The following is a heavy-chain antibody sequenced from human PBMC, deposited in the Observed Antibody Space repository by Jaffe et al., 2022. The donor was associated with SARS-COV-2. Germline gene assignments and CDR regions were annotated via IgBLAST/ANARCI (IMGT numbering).Heavy chain of an antibody. CDR1: GFTFSDHY. CDR2: TRNKANSYTT. CDR3: ARVSIMINSDAFDI. Sequence: EVQLVESGGGLVQPGGSLRLSCAASGFTFSDHYMDWVRQAPGKGLEWVGRTRNKANSYTTEYAASVKGRFTISRDDSKNSLYLQMNSLKTEDTAVYYCARVSIMINSDAFDIWGQGTMVTVSS. D-gene: IGHD3-16*01. V-gene: IGHV3-72*01. J-gene: IGHJ3*02.